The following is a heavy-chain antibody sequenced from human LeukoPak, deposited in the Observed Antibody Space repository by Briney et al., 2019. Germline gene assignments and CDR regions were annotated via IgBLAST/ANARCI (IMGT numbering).Heavy chain of an antibody. D-gene: IGHD3-22*01. Sequence: PSETLSLTCAVYGGSFSGYYWSWIRQPPGKGLEWIGEINHSGSTNYNPSLKSRVTIFVDTSKNHFSLKLSSVTAADTAVYYCARAYYFDSSGYYYNFDYWGQGTLVTVSS. J-gene: IGHJ4*02. V-gene: IGHV4-34*01. CDR3: ARAYYFDSSGYYYNFDY. CDR1: GGSFSGYY. CDR2: INHSGST.